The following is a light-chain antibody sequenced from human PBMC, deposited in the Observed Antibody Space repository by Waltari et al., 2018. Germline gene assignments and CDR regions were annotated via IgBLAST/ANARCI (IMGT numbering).Light chain of an antibody. J-gene: IGKJ1*01. CDR1: QGISSD. Sequence: EIVMTRSPATLSVSPGERATLSCRASQGISSDLAWYQQKPGQAPRLLIFGASTRATGVPARFSGSGSGTEFTLTISSLQSEDFGVYYCQQSKIWPAFGQGTKVEIK. V-gene: IGKV3-15*01. CDR2: GAS. CDR3: QQSKIWPA.